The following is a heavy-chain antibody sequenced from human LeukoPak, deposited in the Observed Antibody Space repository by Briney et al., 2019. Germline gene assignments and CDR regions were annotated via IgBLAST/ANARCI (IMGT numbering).Heavy chain of an antibody. CDR2: IYYSGST. Sequence: SETLSLTCTVSGGSISSYYWSWIRQPPGKGLEWIGYIYYSGSTNYNPSLKSRVTISVDTSKNQFSLKLRSVTAADTAVYYCARGGVPSYYFDYWGQGTLVTVSS. J-gene: IGHJ4*02. CDR1: GGSISSYY. V-gene: IGHV4-59*08. CDR3: ARGGVPSYYFDY. D-gene: IGHD3-10*01.